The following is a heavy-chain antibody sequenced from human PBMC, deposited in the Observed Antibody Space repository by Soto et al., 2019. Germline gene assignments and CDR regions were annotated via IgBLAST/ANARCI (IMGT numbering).Heavy chain of an antibody. V-gene: IGHV3-48*02. Sequence: EVQLVESGGELVQPGASLRLSCADSGFNFPPYAMNWVRQAPGKGLEWLSFIHMTHNVIFYADSVRGRFTISRDNAKDSLFLQKNSLRYEDTAVYYCVSDPDGDLDFDYWGQGSLVTVSS. D-gene: IGHD4-17*01. CDR3: VSDPDGDLDFDY. J-gene: IGHJ4*02. CDR2: IHMTHNVI. CDR1: GFNFPPYA.